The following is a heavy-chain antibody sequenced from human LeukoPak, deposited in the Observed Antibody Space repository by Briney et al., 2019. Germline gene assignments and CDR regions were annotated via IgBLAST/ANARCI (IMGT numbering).Heavy chain of an antibody. J-gene: IGHJ4*02. CDR2: VFYNGAT. Sequence: SETLSLTCIVSGGSISSSIYYWAWVRQPPGKGLEWIGTVFYNGATQYSPSLRSRVTISIDTPTNQFSLKLSSVTAADTAVYYCASRGTLSNDYWGQGTLVTVSS. CDR1: GGSISSSIYY. V-gene: IGHV4-39*07. D-gene: IGHD1-26*01. CDR3: ASRGTLSNDY.